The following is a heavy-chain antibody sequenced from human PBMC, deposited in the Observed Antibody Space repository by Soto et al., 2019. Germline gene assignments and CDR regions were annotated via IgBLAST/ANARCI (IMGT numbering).Heavy chain of an antibody. D-gene: IGHD3-16*01. V-gene: IGHV3-48*02. Sequence: GGSLRLSCVASGFTFSDYTLNWVRLAPGKGLEWISYILRGGDGAYYADSVRGRFTMSRDNARNALYLQMNSLRDEDTAIYYCVRDWAYAFDIWGQGTTVTVSS. CDR2: ILRGGDGA. CDR3: VRDWAYAFDI. CDR1: GFTFSDYT. J-gene: IGHJ3*02.